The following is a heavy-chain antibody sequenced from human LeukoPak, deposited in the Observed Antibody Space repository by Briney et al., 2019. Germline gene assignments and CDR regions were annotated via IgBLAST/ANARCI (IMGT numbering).Heavy chain of an antibody. J-gene: IGHJ4*02. V-gene: IGHV4-31*03. D-gene: IGHD3-22*01. Sequence: PSETLSLTCTVSGGSISSGGYYWSWLRQRPGKGLEWIGYIYYSGSTYYSPSLKSRVTISVDTSKNQFSLRLSSVTAADTAVYYCARAADHYDSSGYAFDYWGQGTLVTVSS. CDR2: IYYSGST. CDR3: ARAADHYDSSGYAFDY. CDR1: GGSISSGGYY.